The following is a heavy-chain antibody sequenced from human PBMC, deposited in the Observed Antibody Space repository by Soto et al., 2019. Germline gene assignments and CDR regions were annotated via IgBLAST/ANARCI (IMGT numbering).Heavy chain of an antibody. V-gene: IGHV1-69*13. CDR2: IIPIFGTA. CDR1: GGTFSSYS. D-gene: IGHD2-2*01. Sequence: GASVKVSCKASGGTFSSYSISWVLQAPGQGLEWMGGIIPIFGTANYAQKFQGRVTITADESTSTAYMELSSLRSEDTAVYYCARGDIVVVPAAWNYYGMDVWGQGTTVTVSS. J-gene: IGHJ6*02. CDR3: ARGDIVVVPAAWNYYGMDV.